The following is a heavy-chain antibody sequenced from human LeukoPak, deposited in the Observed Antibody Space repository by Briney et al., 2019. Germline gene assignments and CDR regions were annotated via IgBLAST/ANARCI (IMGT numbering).Heavy chain of an antibody. D-gene: IGHD3-10*01. J-gene: IGHJ4*02. V-gene: IGHV3-30*04. CDR1: GFTFSAYA. CDR2: ISHDSKSE. CDR3: GRAMTRGVIPY. Sequence: GGSLRLSCAASGFTFSAYAMHWLRQAPGKGLEWVAVISHDSKSEFYADSLKGRLTISRDYSKSTVYLQMTSLRSEDTAVYYCGRAMTRGVIPYWGQGTLVTVSS.